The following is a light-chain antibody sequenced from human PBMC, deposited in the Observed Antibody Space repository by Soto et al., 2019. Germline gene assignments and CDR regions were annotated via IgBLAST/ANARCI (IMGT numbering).Light chain of an antibody. CDR2: DAS. CDR3: QQGNSWTKT. Sequence: EIVLTQSPATLSLSPGEGATLSCRASQSVSSFLAWFQQKPGQAPRLLIYDASNRATGVPARFSGSGSGTDFTLTISSLEPEDFAIYYCQQGNSWTKTFGQGTKLEIK. V-gene: IGKV3-11*01. J-gene: IGKJ2*01. CDR1: QSVSSF.